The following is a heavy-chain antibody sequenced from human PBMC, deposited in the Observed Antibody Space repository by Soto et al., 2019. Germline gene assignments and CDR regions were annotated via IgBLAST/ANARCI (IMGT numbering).Heavy chain of an antibody. D-gene: IGHD2-15*01. CDR2: ICSGGPYK. Sequence: GTLRLSFSSSWFTRSTYWMHWVRQVPGMGLVGVSRICSGGPYKRCADYVNGRFTICSDAARNTLFLQMNYLIGEDKAVYYCARTFVDGMAGFGPWGQGSLVTVSS. V-gene: IGHV3-74*01. CDR3: ARTFVDGMAGFGP. J-gene: IGHJ5*02. CDR1: WFTRSTYW.